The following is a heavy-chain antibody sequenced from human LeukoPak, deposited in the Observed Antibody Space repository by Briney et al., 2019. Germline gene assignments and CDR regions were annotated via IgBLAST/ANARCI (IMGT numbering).Heavy chain of an antibody. CDR2: IYTSGST. J-gene: IGHJ4*02. D-gene: IGHD3-3*01. V-gene: IGHV4-4*07. CDR3: ARSHYDFWSGYWEPMYYFDY. CDR1: GGSISSYY. Sequence: SETLSLTCTVSGGSISSYYWSWIRQPAGKGLEWIGRIYTSGSTNYNPSLKSRVTMSVDTSKNQFSLKLSSVTAADTAVYYCARSHYDFWSGYWEPMYYFDYWGQGTLVTVSS.